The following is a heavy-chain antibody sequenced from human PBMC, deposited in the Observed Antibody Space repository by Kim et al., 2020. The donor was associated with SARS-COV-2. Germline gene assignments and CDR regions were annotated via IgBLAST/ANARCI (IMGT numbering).Heavy chain of an antibody. D-gene: IGHD5-18*01. J-gene: IGHJ4*02. CDR3: ARSEILPAYSYGHFDY. V-gene: IGHV1-18*01. Sequence: KLQGRVTMTTDTSTSTAYMELRSLRSDDTAVYYCARSEILPAYSYGHFDYWGQGTLVTVSS.